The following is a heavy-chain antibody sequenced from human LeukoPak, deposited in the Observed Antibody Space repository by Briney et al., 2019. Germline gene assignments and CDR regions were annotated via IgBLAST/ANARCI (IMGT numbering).Heavy chain of an antibody. D-gene: IGHD5-12*01. CDR3: ARGAESYDYYSYGIDV. CDR2: IWYDGNNK. J-gene: IGHJ6*04. V-gene: IGHV3-33*01. CDR1: GFSFSAYG. Sequence: PGRSLRLSCAASGFSFSAYGMHWVRQAPGKGLEWVALIWYDGNNKYYADSVKGRFTISRDNSKNTLYLRMNSLGAEDPAVYYCARGAESYDYYSYGIDVWGKGTTVTVS.